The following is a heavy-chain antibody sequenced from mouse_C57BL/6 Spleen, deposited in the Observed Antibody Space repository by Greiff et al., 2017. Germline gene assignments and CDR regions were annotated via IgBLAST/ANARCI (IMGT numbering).Heavy chain of an antibody. CDR3: ARNSGLGATDY. J-gene: IGHJ4*01. CDR1: GFSLTSSG. CDR2: IWSGGGT. D-gene: IGHD2-4*01. Sequence: QVQLQQSGPGLVQPSQSLSITCTVSGFSLTSSGVHWVRQSPGKGLEWLGVIWSGGGTDYNEAFISRLSISKDNSKSQVLFKMNSRQADDTAIYVCARNSGLGATDYWGQGTSVTVSS. V-gene: IGHV2-2*01.